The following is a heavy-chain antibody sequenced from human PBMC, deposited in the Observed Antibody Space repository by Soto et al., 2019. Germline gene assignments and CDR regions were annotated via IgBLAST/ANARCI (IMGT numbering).Heavy chain of an antibody. CDR1: GLTFSNYG. CDR2: IWYDGNSK. J-gene: IGHJ4*02. CDR3: ATVDNYYGSAF. D-gene: IGHD3-10*01. V-gene: IGHV3-33*01. Sequence: QEQLVESGGGVVQPGGSLRLSCTTSGLTFSNYGFHWIRQAPGKGLEWVAVIWYDGNSKFHPDSVKGRFTISRDNSESTLYLQLNSLRPEHTAVYYCATVDNYYGSAFWGQGTLVTVSS.